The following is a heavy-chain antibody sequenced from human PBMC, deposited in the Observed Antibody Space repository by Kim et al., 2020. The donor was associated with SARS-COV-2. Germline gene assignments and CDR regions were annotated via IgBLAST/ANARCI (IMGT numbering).Heavy chain of an antibody. CDR1: GGSFSGYY. J-gene: IGHJ4*02. D-gene: IGHD6-6*01. CDR3: ARGGIAARGEFDY. V-gene: IGHV4-34*01. CDR2: INHSGST. Sequence: SETLSLTCAVYGGSFSGYYWSWIRQPPGKGLEWIGEINHSGSTNYNPSLKSRVTISVDTSKNQFSLKLSSVTAADTAVYYCARGGIAARGEFDYWGQGTLVTVSS.